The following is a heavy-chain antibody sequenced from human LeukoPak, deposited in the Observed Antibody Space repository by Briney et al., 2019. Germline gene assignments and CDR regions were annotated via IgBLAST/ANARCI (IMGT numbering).Heavy chain of an antibody. CDR1: GFTFSSYA. J-gene: IGHJ4*02. CDR2: ISGSGGST. D-gene: IGHD3-22*01. Sequence: GGSLRLSCAASGFTFSSYAMSWVRQAPGKGLEWVSAISGSGGSTYYADSVKGRFTISRDNSKNTLYMQMNSLRAEDTAVYYCAKDFYDNSGSRYDYWGQGTLVTVSS. CDR3: AKDFYDNSGSRYDY. V-gene: IGHV3-23*01.